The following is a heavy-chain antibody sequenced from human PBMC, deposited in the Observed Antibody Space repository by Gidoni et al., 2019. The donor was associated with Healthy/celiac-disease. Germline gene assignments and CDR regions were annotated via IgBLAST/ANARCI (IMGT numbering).Heavy chain of an antibody. CDR3: ARVNMYGTSPGPYDY. J-gene: IGHJ4*02. V-gene: IGHV3-48*01. Sequence: EVQLVESGGGLVQPGGSLRLSCAASGFTFSSYSMNWVRQAPGKGLEWVSYISSSSSTIYYADSVKGRFTISRDNAKNSLYLQMNSLRAEDTAVYYCARVNMYGTSPGPYDYWGQGTLVTVSS. D-gene: IGHD3-10*02. CDR1: GFTFSSYS. CDR2: ISSSSSTI.